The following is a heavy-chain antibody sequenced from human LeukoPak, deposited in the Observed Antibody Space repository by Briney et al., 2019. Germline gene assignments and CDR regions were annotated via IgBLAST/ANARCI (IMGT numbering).Heavy chain of an antibody. CDR2: INHSGGT. Sequence: PSETLSLTCAVYGGSFSGYYWSWIRQPPGKGLEWIGEINHSGGTNYNPSLKSRVTISVDTSKNQFSLKLSSVTAADTAVYYCARGWVYCSSTSCYRNYYYYGMDVWGQGTTVTVSS. CDR3: ARGWVYCSSTSCYRNYYYYGMDV. V-gene: IGHV4-34*01. CDR1: GGSFSGYY. J-gene: IGHJ6*02. D-gene: IGHD2-2*01.